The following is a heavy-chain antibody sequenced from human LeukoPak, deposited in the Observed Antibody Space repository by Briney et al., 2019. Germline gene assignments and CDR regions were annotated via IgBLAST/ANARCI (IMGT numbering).Heavy chain of an antibody. CDR3: ARGYSSSCVDY. CDR1: GFTFSSYS. Sequence: GGSLRLSCAASGFTFSSYSMNWVRQAPGKGLEWVSSISSSSSYIDYADSVKGRFTISRDNAKNSLYLQMNSLRAEDTAVYYCARGYSSSCVDYWGQGTLVTVSS. J-gene: IGHJ4*02. CDR2: ISSSSSYI. D-gene: IGHD6-13*01. V-gene: IGHV3-21*01.